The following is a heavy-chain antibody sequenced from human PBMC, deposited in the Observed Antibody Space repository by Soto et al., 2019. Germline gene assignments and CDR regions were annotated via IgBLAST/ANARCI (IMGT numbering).Heavy chain of an antibody. D-gene: IGHD5-18*01. J-gene: IGHJ6*02. CDR1: GYSFTSYW. CDR2: IDPSDSYT. V-gene: IGHV5-10-1*01. CDR3: ARTSMQSRGYSYGHGGMDV. Sequence: ESLNISCKGSGYSFTSYWIDWVRQMPGKGLEWMGRIDPSDSYTNYSPSFQGHVTVSADKSISTAYLQWSSLKASDTAMYYCARTSMQSRGYSYGHGGMDVWGQGTTVTVSS.